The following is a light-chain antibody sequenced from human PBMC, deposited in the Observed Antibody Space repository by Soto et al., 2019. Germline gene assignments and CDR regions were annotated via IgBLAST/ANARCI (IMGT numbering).Light chain of an antibody. Sequence: IVMTQSPATLSVSPGERATLSCRASQSVSSNLAWYQQKPGQAPRLLIYGASTRATGIPARFSGSGSGTEFTLTISSLQSEDFAVYYCQQYNNWLTWTFGKGTKVEIK. CDR2: GAS. V-gene: IGKV3-15*01. CDR1: QSVSSN. CDR3: QQYNNWLTWT. J-gene: IGKJ1*01.